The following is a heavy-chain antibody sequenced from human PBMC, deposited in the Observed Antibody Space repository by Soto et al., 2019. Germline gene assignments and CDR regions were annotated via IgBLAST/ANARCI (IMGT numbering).Heavy chain of an antibody. J-gene: IGHJ4*02. D-gene: IGHD6-19*01. CDR1: GGSISSHY. V-gene: IGHV4-59*11. CDR3: ARGDTTVAGTFDY. CDR2: IYYSGST. Sequence: SETLSLTCTVSGGSISSHYWTWIRQPPGKGLEWIGYIYYSGSTNYNPSLKSRVTISVDTSKNQFSLKLSSVTASDTAVYYCARGDTTVAGTFDYWGQGTLVTVSS.